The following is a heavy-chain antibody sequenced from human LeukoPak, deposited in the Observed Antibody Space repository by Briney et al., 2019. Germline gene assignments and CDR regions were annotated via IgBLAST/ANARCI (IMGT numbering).Heavy chain of an antibody. V-gene: IGHV1-46*01. D-gene: IGHD4-17*01. CDR2: INPSGGST. Sequence: GASVKVSCKASGYTFTSYYMHWVRQAPGQGLEWMGIINPSGGSTSYAQKFQGGVTMTRDTSTSTVYMELSSLRSEDTAVYYCARSDTVTTLDYWGQGTLVTASS. J-gene: IGHJ4*02. CDR1: GYTFTSYY. CDR3: ARSDTVTTLDY.